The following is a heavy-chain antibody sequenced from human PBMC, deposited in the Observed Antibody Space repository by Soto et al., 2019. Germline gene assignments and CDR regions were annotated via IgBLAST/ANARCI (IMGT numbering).Heavy chain of an antibody. CDR2: ISADSRRI. Sequence: EVQLLESGGGLVQPGGSLRLSCAASGFTFSTYAMYCVRQAPGKGLDWVSAISADSRRIYYADSVKGRFTISRDNSKNNRYLQMKGLTAEDLAVYYCAKDKGVSRGHYFEYWGQGTLVTVSS. D-gene: IGHD3-10*01. V-gene: IGHV3-23*01. CDR3: AKDKGVSRGHYFEY. J-gene: IGHJ4*02. CDR1: GFTFSTYA.